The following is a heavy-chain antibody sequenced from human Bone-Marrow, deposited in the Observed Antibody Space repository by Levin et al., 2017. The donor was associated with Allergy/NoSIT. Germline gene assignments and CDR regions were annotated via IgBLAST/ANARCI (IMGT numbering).Heavy chain of an antibody. D-gene: IGHD5-18*01. J-gene: IGHJ5*02. CDR2: INHSGST. CDR3: ARAGRRQLWLAQGRTRPSAFNWFDP. CDR1: GGSFSGYY. Sequence: SETLSLTCAVYGGSFSGYYWSWIRQPPGKGLEWIGEINHSGSTNYNPSLKSRVTISVDTSKNQFSLKLSSLTAADTAVYYCARAGRRQLWLAQGRTRPSAFNWFDPWGQGTLVTVSS. V-gene: IGHV4-34*01.